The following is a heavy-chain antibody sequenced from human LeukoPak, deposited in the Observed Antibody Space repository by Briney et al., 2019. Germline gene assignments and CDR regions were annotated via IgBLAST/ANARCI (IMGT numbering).Heavy chain of an antibody. V-gene: IGHV4-59*04. D-gene: IGHD6-13*01. CDR3: ARIVGSSWYLNYYYGMDV. CDR1: GGSISSYY. CDR2: IHYSGST. Sequence: SEALSLTCTVSGGSISSYYWSWIRQPPGKGLEWIGYIHYSGSTYYNPSLKSRVTISVDTSKNQFSLKLSSVTAADTAVYYCARIVGSSWYLNYYYGMDVWGQGTTVTVSS. J-gene: IGHJ6*02.